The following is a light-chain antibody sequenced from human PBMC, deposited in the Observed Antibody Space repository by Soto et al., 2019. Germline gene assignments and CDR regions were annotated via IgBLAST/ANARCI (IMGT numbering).Light chain of an antibody. V-gene: IGLV2-23*01. CDR3: CSYAGSSPWV. CDR1: SSDVGGYNY. Sequence: QSALTQPASVSGSPGQSITISCTRTSSDVGGYNYVSWFQHHPGKAPKLIIYEGSKRPSGVSNRFSGSKSGNTASLTISGLQAEDEADYYCCSYAGSSPWVFGGGTKLTVL. CDR2: EGS. J-gene: IGLJ3*02.